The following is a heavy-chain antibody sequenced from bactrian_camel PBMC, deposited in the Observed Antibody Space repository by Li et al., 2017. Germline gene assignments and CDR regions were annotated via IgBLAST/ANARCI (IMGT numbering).Heavy chain of an antibody. CDR1: GFTFSSYA. D-gene: IGHD7*01. Sequence: VQLVESGGGLVQPGGSLRLSCAASGFTFSSYAMTWVRQAPGKGLEWVSVINGGGDFTYYADSVKGRFATSRDNAKNTVYLQMNSLMSEDTSVYYCHTGGGAYWGQGTQVTVS. J-gene: IGHJ4*01. CDR2: INGGGDFT. V-gene: IGHV3S40*01. CDR3: HTGGGAY.